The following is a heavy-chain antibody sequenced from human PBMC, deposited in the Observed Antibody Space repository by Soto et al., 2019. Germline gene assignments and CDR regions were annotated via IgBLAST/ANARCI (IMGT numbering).Heavy chain of an antibody. CDR3: ARESEDLTSNFDY. CDR2: ISSTTNYI. Sequence: EVQLVESGGGLVKPGGSLRLSCAASGFTFTRYSMNWVRQAPGKGLEWVSSISSTTNYIYYGDSMKGRFTISRDNAKNSLYLEMNGLRAEDTAVYYCARESEDLTSNFDYWGQGTLATVSS. V-gene: IGHV3-21*06. J-gene: IGHJ4*02. CDR1: GFTFTRYS.